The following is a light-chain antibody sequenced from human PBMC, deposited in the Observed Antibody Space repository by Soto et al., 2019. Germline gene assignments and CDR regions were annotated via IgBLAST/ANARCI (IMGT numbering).Light chain of an antibody. V-gene: IGLV1-40*01. J-gene: IGLJ1*01. CDR2: GNS. CDR3: QSYDSSLSGYV. CDR1: SSNIGAGYD. Sequence: QSVLPQPPSLSGAPGQRVTISCTGSSSNIGAGYDVHWYQQLPGTAPKLLIYGNSNRPSGVPDRFSGSKSGTSASLAITGLQAEDEADYYCQSYDSSLSGYVFGTGTKATVL.